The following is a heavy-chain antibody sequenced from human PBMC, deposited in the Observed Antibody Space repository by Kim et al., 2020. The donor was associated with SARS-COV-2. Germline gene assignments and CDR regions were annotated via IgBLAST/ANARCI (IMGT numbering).Heavy chain of an antibody. D-gene: IGHD4-17*01. CDR2: ISSDSSYT. CDR3: ARVNTALNDAFDI. CDR1: GFIFNSY. Sequence: GALRLSCAAYGFIFNSYMSWIRQAPGKGLEWVSYISSDSSYTNYPDSVNGRFTISRDNAKNSLYLQMNSLRVEDTALYYCARVNTALNDAFDIWGPGTMVTVSS. V-gene: IGHV3-11*03. J-gene: IGHJ3*02.